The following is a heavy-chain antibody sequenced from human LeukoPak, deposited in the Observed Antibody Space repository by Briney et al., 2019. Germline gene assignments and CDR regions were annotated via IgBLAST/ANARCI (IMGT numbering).Heavy chain of an antibody. J-gene: IGHJ4*02. CDR1: GGSISSSNYY. CDR3: ARRLHYGSGSYYQFDY. CDR2: IYYSGST. Sequence: SETLSLTCTVSGGSISSSNYYWGWIRQPPGKGLEWIATIYYSGSTYCNPSLKSRVTISVDTSKNQFSLNLSSMTAADTAVYYCARRLHYGSGSYYQFDYWGQGTLVTVSS. V-gene: IGHV4-39*01. D-gene: IGHD3-10*01.